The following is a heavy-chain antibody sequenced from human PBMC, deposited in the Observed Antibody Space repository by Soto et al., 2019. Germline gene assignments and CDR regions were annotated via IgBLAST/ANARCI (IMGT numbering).Heavy chain of an antibody. CDR1: GGSISSGGYY. CDR3: ARDLIRGYDFWSGYYQAPYYYGMDV. V-gene: IGHV4-31*03. CDR2: IYYSGST. J-gene: IGHJ6*02. Sequence: SETLSLTCTVSGGSISSGGYYWSWIRQHPGKGLEWIGYIYYSGSTYYNPSLKSRVTISVDTSKNQFSLKLSSVTAADTAVYYCARDLIRGYDFWSGYYQAPYYYGMDVWGQGTTVTAP. D-gene: IGHD3-3*01.